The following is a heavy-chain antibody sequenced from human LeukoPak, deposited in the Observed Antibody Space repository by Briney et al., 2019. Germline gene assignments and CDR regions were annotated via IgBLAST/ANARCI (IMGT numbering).Heavy chain of an antibody. CDR1: GYTFTSYD. CDR2: MNPNSGNT. D-gene: IGHD6-19*01. J-gene: IGHJ4*02. Sequence: ASVKVSCKASGYTFTSYDINWVRQATGQGLEWMGWMNPNSGNTGHAQKFQGRVTMTRNTSISTAYMELSSLRSEDTAVYYCARGVLAGYSSGLYYFDYWGQGTLVTVSS. CDR3: ARGVLAGYSSGLYYFDY. V-gene: IGHV1-8*01.